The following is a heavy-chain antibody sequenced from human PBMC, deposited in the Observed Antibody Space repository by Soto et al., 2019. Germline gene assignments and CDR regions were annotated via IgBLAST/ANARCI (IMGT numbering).Heavy chain of an antibody. J-gene: IGHJ4*02. CDR3: ARRSKSRREFDY. CDR2: LKNKADGYTA. Sequence: PGGSLRLSCAASGFTSSDHYMEWVRQAPGKGLEWVGRLKNKADGYTAECAASVKGRFTVSGDASMNFLFLQMNSLKTEDTAVYYCARRSKSRREFDYWGRGTLVTVS. V-gene: IGHV3-72*01. CDR1: GFTSSDHY.